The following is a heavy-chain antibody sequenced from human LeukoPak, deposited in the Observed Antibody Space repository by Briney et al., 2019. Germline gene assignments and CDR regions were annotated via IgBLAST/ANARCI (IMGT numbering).Heavy chain of an antibody. V-gene: IGHV3-23*01. Sequence: GGSLRLSCAASGFAFSSYSMSWVRQAPGKGLEWVSTISSSGGSTYYADSVKGRFTVSRDNSKNTVFLQMNSLRAEDTAVYYCAKDLGRDGYEIFDYWGQGNLVTVSS. CDR1: GFAFSSYS. CDR2: ISSSGGST. CDR3: AKDLGRDGYEIFDY. D-gene: IGHD5-24*01. J-gene: IGHJ4*02.